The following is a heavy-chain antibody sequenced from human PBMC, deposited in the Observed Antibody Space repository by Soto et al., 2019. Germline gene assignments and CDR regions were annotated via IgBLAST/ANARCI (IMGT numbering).Heavy chain of an antibody. D-gene: IGHD5-18*01. J-gene: IGHJ2*01. V-gene: IGHV3-33*01. CDR1: GFTFSSYG. CDR2: IWYDGSNK. Sequence: PGGSLRLSCAASGFTFSSYGMHWVRQAPGKGLEWVAVIWYDGSNKYYADSVKGRFTISRDNSKNTLYLQMNSLRAEDTAVYYSGGGGGVYDLPDTAMVNWYSDLWGGGPLVTVPS. CDR3: GGGGGVYDLPDTAMVNWYSDL.